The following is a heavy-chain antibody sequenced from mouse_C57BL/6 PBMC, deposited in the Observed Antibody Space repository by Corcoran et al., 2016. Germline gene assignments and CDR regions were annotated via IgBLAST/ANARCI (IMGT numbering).Heavy chain of an antibody. V-gene: IGHV3-6*01. J-gene: IGHJ3*01. Sequence: DVQLQESGPGLVKPSQSLSLTCSVTGYSIPSGYYWNWIRQFPGNKLEWMGYISYDGSNNYNPSLKNRISITRDTSKNQFFLKLNSVTTEDTTTYYCARFPSDGVAYWGQGTLVTVSA. CDR3: ARFPSDGVAY. CDR2: ISYDGSN. CDR1: GYSIPSGYY.